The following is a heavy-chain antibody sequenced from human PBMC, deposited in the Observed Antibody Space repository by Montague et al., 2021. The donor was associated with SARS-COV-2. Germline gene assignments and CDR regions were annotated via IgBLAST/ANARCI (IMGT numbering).Heavy chain of an antibody. D-gene: IGHD3-10*01. CDR1: GFTFSSYA. Sequence: SLRLSCAASGFTFSSYAMHWVRQAPGKGLEWVAVISYDGSNKYYADSVKGRFTISRDSSKNPLYLQMNSLRAEDTAVYYCARVLDYYGSGSYPLYYYYGMDVWGQGTTVTVSS. CDR3: ARVLDYYGSGSYPLYYYYGMDV. CDR2: ISYDGSNK. J-gene: IGHJ6*02. V-gene: IGHV3-30*04.